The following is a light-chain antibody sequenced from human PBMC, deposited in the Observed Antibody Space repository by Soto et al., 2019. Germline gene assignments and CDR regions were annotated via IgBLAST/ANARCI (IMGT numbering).Light chain of an antibody. J-gene: IGLJ2*01. CDR3: SSYTTSGTLV. CDR2: EVS. CDR1: SSDVGGYNY. V-gene: IGLV2-14*01. Sequence: QSALTQPISVSGSPGQSITISCTGTSSDVGGYNYVSWYQQHPGKVPKVMIFEVSNRPSGISHRFSGSKSGNTASLTISGLQAEDEADYYCSSYTTSGTLVFGGGTKVTVL.